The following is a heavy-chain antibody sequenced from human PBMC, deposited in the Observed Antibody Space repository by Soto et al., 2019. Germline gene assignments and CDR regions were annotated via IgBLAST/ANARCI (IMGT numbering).Heavy chain of an antibody. CDR3: AHRTLREFGYFWFDT. CDR1: GFSLSTSGVG. V-gene: IGHV2-5*02. Sequence: QITLKESGPTLVKPTQTLTLTCTFSGFSLSTSGVGVGWIRQPPGKALEWLALIYWDDDKRYSPSLKSRLTITQDTSTNQGVLTMTNMDPVDTATYYCAHRTLREFGYFWFDTWGQGTLVTVSS. CDR2: IYWDDDK. D-gene: IGHD2-2*03. J-gene: IGHJ5*02.